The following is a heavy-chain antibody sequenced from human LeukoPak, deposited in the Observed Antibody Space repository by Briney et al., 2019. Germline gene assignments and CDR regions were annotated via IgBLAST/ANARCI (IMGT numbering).Heavy chain of an antibody. V-gene: IGHV4-61*05. D-gene: IGHD4-23*01. J-gene: IGHJ4*02. CDR2: IYYSGST. CDR1: GGSISSSSYY. CDR3: ARVFAYGGSYFDY. Sequence: PSETLSLTCTVSGGSISSSSYYWGWIRQPPGKGLEWIGYIYYSGSTNYNPSLKSRVTISVDTSKNQFSLKLSSVTAADTAVYYCARVFAYGGSYFDYWGQGTLVTVSS.